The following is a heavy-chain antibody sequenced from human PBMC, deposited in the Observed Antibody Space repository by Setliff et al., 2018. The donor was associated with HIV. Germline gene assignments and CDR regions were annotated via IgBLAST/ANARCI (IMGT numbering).Heavy chain of an antibody. CDR1: GGSISSYH. V-gene: IGHV4-59*08. CDR3: ARQGAVTGHSFDY. Sequence: SETLSLTCRVSGGSISSYHWSWIRQPPGKGLEWIGEIYHSGGTNYNPSLKSRVTISIDKSKNHFSLELSSVTAADTAVYYCARQGAVTGHSFDYWGQGALVTVSS. D-gene: IGHD2-21*02. J-gene: IGHJ4*02. CDR2: IYHSGGT.